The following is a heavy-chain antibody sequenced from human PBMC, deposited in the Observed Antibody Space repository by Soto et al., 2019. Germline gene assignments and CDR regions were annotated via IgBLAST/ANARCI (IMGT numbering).Heavy chain of an antibody. V-gene: IGHV4-34*01. CDR2: INHSGST. Sequence: SETLSLTCAVYGGSFSGYYWSWIRQPPGKGLEWIGEINHSGSTNYNPSLKSRVTISVDTSKNQFSLKLSSVTAADTAVYYCARARQWLVPAYFQHWGQGTLVTAS. CDR3: ARARQWLVPAYFQH. J-gene: IGHJ1*01. D-gene: IGHD6-19*01. CDR1: GGSFSGYY.